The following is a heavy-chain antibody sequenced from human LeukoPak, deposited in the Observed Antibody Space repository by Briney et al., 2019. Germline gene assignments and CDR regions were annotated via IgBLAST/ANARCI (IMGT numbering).Heavy chain of an antibody. CDR2: IYYSGST. Sequence: PSETLSLTCTVSGGSISSYYWSWIRQPPGKGLEWIGYIYYSGSTNYNPSLKSRVTISVDTSKNQFSLKLSSVTAADTAVYYCARRSVGRVGAVGYWFDPWGQGTLVTVSS. CDR3: ARRSVGRVGAVGYWFDP. D-gene: IGHD1-26*01. J-gene: IGHJ5*02. CDR1: GGSISSYY. V-gene: IGHV4-59*08.